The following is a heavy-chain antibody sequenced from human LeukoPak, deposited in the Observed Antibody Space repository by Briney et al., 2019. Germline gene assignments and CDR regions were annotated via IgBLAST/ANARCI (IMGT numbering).Heavy chain of an antibody. J-gene: IGHJ4*02. Sequence: GGSLRLPCAASGFTFSSYGMHWVRQAPGKGLEWVAFIRYDGSNKYYADSAKGRFTISRDNSKNTLYLQMNSLRAEDTAVYYCAKDLGWESGYDIFDYWGQGTLVTVSS. V-gene: IGHV3-30*02. D-gene: IGHD5-12*01. CDR3: AKDLGWESGYDIFDY. CDR2: IRYDGSNK. CDR1: GFTFSSYG.